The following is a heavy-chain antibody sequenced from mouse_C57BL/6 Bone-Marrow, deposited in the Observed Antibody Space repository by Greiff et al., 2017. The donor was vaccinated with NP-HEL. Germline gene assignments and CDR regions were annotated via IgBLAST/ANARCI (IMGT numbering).Heavy chain of an antibody. Sequence: QVQLQQPGAELVKPGASVKMSCKASGYTFTSYWLTWVKQRPGQGLEWIGDIYPGIGSTNYNEKFKSKATLTVDTASSTAYMQLSSLTSEYSAVYYCARSDLLRCGFDYWGKGTTLTVSS. CDR1: GYTFTSYW. J-gene: IGHJ2*01. CDR3: ARSDLLRCGFDY. V-gene: IGHV1-55*01. D-gene: IGHD1-1*01. CDR2: IYPGIGST.